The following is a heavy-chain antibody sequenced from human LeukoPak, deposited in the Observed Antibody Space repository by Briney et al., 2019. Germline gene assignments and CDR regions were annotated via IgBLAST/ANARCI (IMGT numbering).Heavy chain of an antibody. V-gene: IGHV1-58*02. J-gene: IGHJ4*02. CDR3: AAGTPYYDSSGYYSPWVDY. CDR1: GFTFPNSA. D-gene: IGHD3-22*01. CDR2: IVVGSGNT. Sequence: ASVKVSCKASGFTFPNSAMLWVRQARGQRLEWIGWIVVGSGNTNYAQKFQESVTITRDMSTSTAYMELSSLRSEDTAVYYCAAGTPYYDSSGYYSPWVDYWGQGTLVTVSS.